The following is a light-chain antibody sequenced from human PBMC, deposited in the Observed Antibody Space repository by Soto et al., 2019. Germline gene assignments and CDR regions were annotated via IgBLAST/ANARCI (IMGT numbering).Light chain of an antibody. J-gene: IGLJ2*01. CDR1: RRQRSYA. CDR3: QTWGTGFVV. CDR2: VNSDGSH. V-gene: IGLV4-69*01. Sequence: QLVLTQSPSASASLEASVKLTCILGRRQRSYAIAWHQQQPQKGPRFLMKVNSDGSHNKGDGIPDRFSGSSSGAERYLTISSLQSEDEADYYCQTWGTGFVVFGGGTKLTVL.